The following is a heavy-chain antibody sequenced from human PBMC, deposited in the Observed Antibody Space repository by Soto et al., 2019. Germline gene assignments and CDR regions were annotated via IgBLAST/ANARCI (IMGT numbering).Heavy chain of an antibody. V-gene: IGHV4-59*01. Sequence: SETLSLTCSVSGGTIRSDYWSWIRQPPGKRLEWIGYIYYSGSTNYNPSLKSRVTISVDTSKNQFSLKLSSVTAADTAMYYCVRMGFSGGGYLSYYYYGMDIWGQGTTVTVSS. CDR3: VRMGFSGGGYLSYYYYGMDI. D-gene: IGHD5-12*01. J-gene: IGHJ6*02. CDR2: IYYSGST. CDR1: GGTIRSDY.